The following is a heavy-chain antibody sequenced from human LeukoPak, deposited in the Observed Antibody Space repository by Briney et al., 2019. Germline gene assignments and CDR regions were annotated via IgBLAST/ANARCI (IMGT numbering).Heavy chain of an antibody. D-gene: IGHD3-22*01. CDR3: AYDSTGYYYRNIDY. V-gene: IGHV3-23*01. J-gene: IGHJ4*02. CDR1: GFRFSSYA. CDR2: ISSSGGST. Sequence: GGSLRLSCAASGFRFSSYAMNWVRQAPGKGLEWVSSISSSGGSTYYADSVKGRFTISRDNSKNTLYLQMNSLRAEDMAVYYCAYDSTGYYYRNIDYWGQGTLVTVSS.